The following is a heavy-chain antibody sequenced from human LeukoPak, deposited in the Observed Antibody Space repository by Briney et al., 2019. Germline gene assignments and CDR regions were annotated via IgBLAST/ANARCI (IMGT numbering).Heavy chain of an antibody. D-gene: IGHD2-21*02. J-gene: IGHJ4*02. CDR2: MYTGGGR. Sequence: GGSLGLSCAASGFSVSNYYMSWVRQPPGKGLEWVSVMYTGGGRYYGDSVKGRFTISRDNSKNTVFLQMNSLRVEDTALYYCTRGQSYCGADCYSDWGQGTLVTVSS. CDR3: TRGQSYCGADCYSD. V-gene: IGHV3-66*01. CDR1: GFSVSNYY.